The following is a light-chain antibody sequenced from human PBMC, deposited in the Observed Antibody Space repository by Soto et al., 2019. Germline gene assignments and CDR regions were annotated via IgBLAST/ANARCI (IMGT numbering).Light chain of an antibody. Sequence: SYDLTQSPSVSVALGQTARITCGGNNIGSKNVHWYQQKPGQATVLVIYRDTNRPSGIPERFSGSNSGNAATLTINRVQAGDEADYYCQVWYKKTAVFGTGTKVTVL. J-gene: IGLJ1*01. V-gene: IGLV3-9*01. CDR3: QVWYKKTAV. CDR2: RDT. CDR1: NIGSKN.